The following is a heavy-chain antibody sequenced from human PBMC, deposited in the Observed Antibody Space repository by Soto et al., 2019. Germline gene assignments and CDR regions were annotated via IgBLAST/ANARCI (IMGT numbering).Heavy chain of an antibody. CDR3: ARVERYFDWLQIDY. CDR1: GGTISSWY. J-gene: IGHJ4*02. CDR2: IYYSGST. D-gene: IGHD3-9*01. Sequence: PSETLSLTCTVSGGTISSWYWSWIRQPPGKGLEWIGYIYYSGSTNCNPSLKSRVTISVDTSKNQFSLKLSSVTAADTAVHYCARVERYFDWLQIDYWGQGTLVTVSS. V-gene: IGHV4-59*12.